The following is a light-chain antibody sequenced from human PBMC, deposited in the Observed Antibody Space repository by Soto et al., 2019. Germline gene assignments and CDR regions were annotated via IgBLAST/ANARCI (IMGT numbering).Light chain of an antibody. CDR2: KAS. Sequence: DMQMTQSPSTLSASVGDRVTITCRASQSISSWLAWYQQKPGKAPKLLIYKASSLESGVPSRFSGSGSGTEFTLTISSLQPYDFATYYCQQYSTSYRTFGQGTRVEIK. CDR3: QQYSTSYRT. V-gene: IGKV1-5*03. CDR1: QSISSW. J-gene: IGKJ1*01.